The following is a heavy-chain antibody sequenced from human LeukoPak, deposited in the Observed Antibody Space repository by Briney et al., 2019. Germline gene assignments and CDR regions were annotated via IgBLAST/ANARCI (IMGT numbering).Heavy chain of an antibody. D-gene: IGHD3-10*01. CDR2: INPNSGGT. CDR3: ARDIDPMVRGVTFDY. Sequence: GASVKVSCKASGYTFTGYYMHWVRQAPGQGLEWMGWINPNSGGTNYAQKFQGWVTMTRDTSISTAYMELSRLRSDDTAVYYCARDIDPMVRGVTFDYWGQGTLVTVSS. J-gene: IGHJ4*02. V-gene: IGHV1-2*04. CDR1: GYTFTGYY.